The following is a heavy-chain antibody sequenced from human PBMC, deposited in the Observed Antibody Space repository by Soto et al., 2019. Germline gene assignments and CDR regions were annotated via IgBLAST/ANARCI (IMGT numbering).Heavy chain of an antibody. Sequence: SVKVSCKASGGTFRNHVFNWVRQAPGQGLEWMGGIIPIIGTPNYAQKFQGRVTITADASTNTVYLEVSSLSSQDTAVYYCARDLEFRDGNISHLDYWGQGTLVTAPQ. CDR3: ARDLEFRDGNISHLDY. D-gene: IGHD3-10*01. CDR1: GGTFRNHV. J-gene: IGHJ4*02. V-gene: IGHV1-69*13. CDR2: IIPIIGTP.